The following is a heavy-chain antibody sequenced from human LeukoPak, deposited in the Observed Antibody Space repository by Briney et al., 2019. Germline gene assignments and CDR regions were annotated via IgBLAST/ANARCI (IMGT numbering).Heavy chain of an antibody. Sequence: GASVKVSCKASGYTFTGYYMHWVRQAPGQGLEWMGWINPNSGGTNYAQKFQGRVTMTRDTSISTAYMELSRLRSDDTAVYYCARPDSSTRRKNWFDPWGQGTLVTVSS. D-gene: IGHD6-13*01. CDR3: ARPDSSTRRKNWFDP. CDR2: INPNSGGT. CDR1: GYTFTGYY. V-gene: IGHV1-2*02. J-gene: IGHJ5*02.